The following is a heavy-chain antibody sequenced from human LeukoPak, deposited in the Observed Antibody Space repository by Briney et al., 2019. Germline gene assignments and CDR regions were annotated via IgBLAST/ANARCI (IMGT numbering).Heavy chain of an antibody. Sequence: ASVKVSCKASGYTFTGYYMHWLRQAPGQGLEWMGWINPNSGGTNYAQKFQGRVTMTRDTSISTAYMELSRLRSDDTAVYYCARVKSSAVAGNFDYWGQGTLVTVSS. D-gene: IGHD6-19*01. CDR1: GYTFTGYY. J-gene: IGHJ4*02. CDR2: INPNSGGT. V-gene: IGHV1-2*02. CDR3: ARVKSSAVAGNFDY.